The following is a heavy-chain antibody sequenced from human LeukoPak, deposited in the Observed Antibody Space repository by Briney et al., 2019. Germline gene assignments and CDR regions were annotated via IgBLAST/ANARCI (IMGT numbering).Heavy chain of an antibody. CDR2: INPNSGGT. Sequence: GSVKVSCKVSGYTLTELSMHWVRQAPGQGLEWMGWINPNSGGTNYAQKFQGRVTMTRDTSISTAYMELSRLRSDDTAVYYCARLYSGYGNYYYYMDVWGKGTTVIVSS. J-gene: IGHJ6*03. CDR3: ARLYSGYGNYYYYMDV. V-gene: IGHV1-2*02. D-gene: IGHD5-12*01. CDR1: GYTLTELS.